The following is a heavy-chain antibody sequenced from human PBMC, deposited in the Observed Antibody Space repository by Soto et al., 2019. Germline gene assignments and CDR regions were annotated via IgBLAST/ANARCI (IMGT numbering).Heavy chain of an antibody. Sequence: EVRLVESGGGLVQPGGSLKLSCAASGFIFSGSAIHWVRQAPGKGLEWVGRNRSRANNYATSSGASVRGRFTFFRDDSKNMPYLQMNTLKTVDTAIYSCARGQPAAIGDYYYHGLDVWGQGTSVTVSS. CDR3: ARGQPAAIGDYYYHGLDV. V-gene: IGHV3-73*02. CDR2: NRSRANNYAT. CDR1: GFIFSGSA. D-gene: IGHD3-10*01. J-gene: IGHJ6*02.